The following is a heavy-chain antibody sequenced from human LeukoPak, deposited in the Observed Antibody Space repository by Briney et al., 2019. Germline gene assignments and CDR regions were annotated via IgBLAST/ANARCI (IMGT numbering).Heavy chain of an antibody. CDR3: AKEFYYDSSGFPSLYFDF. J-gene: IGHJ4*02. Sequence: GGSLRLTCAASGFTFSSGAMTWGRRAPGKGLEWGSASSDSSAYTHYDDSVKGRFIISRDNSKNTLSLQLNSLRAEDTAVHYCAKEFYYDSSGFPSLYFDFWGQGALVTVSS. CDR2: SSDSSAYT. CDR1: GFTFSSGA. D-gene: IGHD3-22*01. V-gene: IGHV3-23*01.